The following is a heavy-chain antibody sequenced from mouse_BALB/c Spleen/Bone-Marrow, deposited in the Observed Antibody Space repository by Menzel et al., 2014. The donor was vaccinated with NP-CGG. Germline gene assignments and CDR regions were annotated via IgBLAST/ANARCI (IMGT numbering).Heavy chain of an antibody. CDR1: GYTFTEYV. J-gene: IGHJ4*01. CDR3: ASYFGNAMDY. D-gene: IGHD2-1*01. V-gene: IGHV1-67*01. Sequence: QVQLQQSGPELVRAGVSVKISCKGSGYTFTEYVMHWVRRSHAKSLEWIGVISTYSGKTNYNQKFKGKATMTVDKSSSTAYMELARLTSEDSAIYYCASYFGNAMDYWGQGTSVTVSS. CDR2: ISTYSGKT.